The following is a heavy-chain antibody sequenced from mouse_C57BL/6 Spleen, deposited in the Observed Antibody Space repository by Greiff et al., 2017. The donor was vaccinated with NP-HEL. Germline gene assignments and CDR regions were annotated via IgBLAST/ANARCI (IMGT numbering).Heavy chain of an antibody. CDR2: INPYNGGT. D-gene: IGHD2-1*01. CDR3: ARGDGNYGVDY. J-gene: IGHJ4*01. Sequence: EVQLRQSGPVLVKPGASVKMSCKASGYTFTDYYMNWVKQSHGKSLEWIGVINPYNGGTSYNQKFKGKATLTVDKSSSTAYMELNSLTSEDSAVYYGARGDGNYGVDYWGQGTSVTVSS. CDR1: GYTFTDYY. V-gene: IGHV1-19*01.